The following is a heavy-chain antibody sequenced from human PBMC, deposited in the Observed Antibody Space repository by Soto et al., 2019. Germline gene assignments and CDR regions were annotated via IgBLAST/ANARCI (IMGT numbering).Heavy chain of an antibody. CDR1: GFTFSDYA. Sequence: PGGSLRLSCAASGFTFSDYAMNWVRQAPGKGLEWVSSISTRSTYMYYADSVKGRFTISRDNAMNSLYLQMNSLRAEDTAIYYCARDGKGAMSWFDPWGQGTPVTVSS. CDR3: ARDGKGAMSWFDP. J-gene: IGHJ5*02. CDR2: ISTRSTYM. D-gene: IGHD1-26*01. V-gene: IGHV3-21*01.